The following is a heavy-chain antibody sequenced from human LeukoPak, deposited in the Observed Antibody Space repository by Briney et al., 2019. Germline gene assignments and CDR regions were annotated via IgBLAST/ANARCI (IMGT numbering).Heavy chain of an antibody. Sequence: SETLSLTCTVSGGSISSYYWSWIRQPPGKGLEWIGEINHSGSTNYNPSLKSRVTISVDTSKNQFSLKLSSVTAADTAVYYCARGRTMVRGVVFDPWGQGTLVTVSS. CDR3: ARGRTMVRGVVFDP. J-gene: IGHJ5*02. CDR2: INHSGST. V-gene: IGHV4-34*01. D-gene: IGHD3-10*01. CDR1: GGSISSYY.